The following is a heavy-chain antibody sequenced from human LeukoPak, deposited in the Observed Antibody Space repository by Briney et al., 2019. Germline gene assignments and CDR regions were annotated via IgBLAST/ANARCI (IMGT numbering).Heavy chain of an antibody. D-gene: IGHD3-9*01. CDR1: GFTFSSYW. Sequence: GGSLRLSCAASGFTFSSYWMSWVRQAPGKRLEWVANIKQDGSEKYYVDSVKGRFTISRDNAKNSLYLQMNSLRAEDTAVYYCARSHPDWYFDYWGQGTLVTVSS. CDR2: IKQDGSEK. J-gene: IGHJ4*02. CDR3: ARSHPDWYFDY. V-gene: IGHV3-7*01.